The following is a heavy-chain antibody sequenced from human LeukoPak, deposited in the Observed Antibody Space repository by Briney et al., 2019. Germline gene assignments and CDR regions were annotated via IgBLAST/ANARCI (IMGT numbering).Heavy chain of an antibody. J-gene: IGHJ4*02. V-gene: IGHV4-34*01. D-gene: IGHD4-23*01. CDR1: GGSFSGYY. Sequence: PSETLSLTCAVYGGSFSGYYWSWIRQPPGRGLEWIGEINHSGSTNYNPSLKSRVTISVDTSKNQFSLKLSSVTAADTAVYYCASRAGGNTAGVVWGQGTVVTVSS. CDR3: ASRAGGNTAGVV. CDR2: INHSGST.